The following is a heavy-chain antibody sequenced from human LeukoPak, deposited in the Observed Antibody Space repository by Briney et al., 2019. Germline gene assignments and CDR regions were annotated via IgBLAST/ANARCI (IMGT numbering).Heavy chain of an antibody. V-gene: IGHV1-18*01. J-gene: IGHJ6*03. D-gene: IGHD1-26*01. CDR3: ARDGGATAYYYYYYMDV. CDR2: ISAYNGNT. Sequence: ASVKVSCKASVYTFTSYGISWVRQAPGQGLEWMGWISAYNGNTNYAQKLQGRVTMTTDTSTSTAYMELRSLRSDDTAVYCCARDGGATAYYYYYYMDVWGKGTTVTVSS. CDR1: VYTFTSYG.